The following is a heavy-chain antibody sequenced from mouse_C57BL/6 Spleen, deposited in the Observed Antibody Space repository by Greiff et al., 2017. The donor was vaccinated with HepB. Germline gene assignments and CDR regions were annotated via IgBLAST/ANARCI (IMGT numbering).Heavy chain of an antibody. V-gene: IGHV1-81*01. CDR3: ARRKEALYSAMDY. CDR1: GYTFTSYG. Sequence: VKLQESGAELARPGASVKLSCKASGYTFTSYGISWVKQRTGQGLEWIGEIYPRSGNTYYNEKFKGKATLTADKSSSTAYMELRSLTSEDSAVYFCARRKEALYSAMDYWGQGTSVTVSS. CDR2: IYPRSGNT. J-gene: IGHJ4*01.